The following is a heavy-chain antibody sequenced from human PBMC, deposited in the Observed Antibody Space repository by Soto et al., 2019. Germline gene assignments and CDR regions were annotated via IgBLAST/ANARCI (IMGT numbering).Heavy chain of an antibody. D-gene: IGHD2-15*01. V-gene: IGHV1-18*01. CDR1: GYTFTIYA. J-gene: IGHJ1*01. CDR2: ISGYNGNT. Sequence: ASVKVSCKASGYTFTIYAVTWVRQAPGQGLEWMGWISGYNGNTNYAQKLQGRVTMTTDTSTSTAYMELRSLRSDDTAMYYCARDYCSGGSCYSYFQHWGQGTLVTVSS. CDR3: ARDYCSGGSCYSYFQH.